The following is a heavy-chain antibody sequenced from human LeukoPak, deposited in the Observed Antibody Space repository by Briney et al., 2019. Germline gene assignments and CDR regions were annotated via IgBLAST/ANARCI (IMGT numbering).Heavy chain of an antibody. Sequence: ASVKVSCKASGYTFTGYYMHWVRQAPGQGPEWMGWINPNSGGTNYAQKFQGRVTMTRDTSISTAYMELSRLRSDDTAVYYCAREPEVRYSDWLLRSDSAFDIWGQGTMVTVSS. CDR3: AREPEVRYSDWLLRSDSAFDI. V-gene: IGHV1-2*02. CDR1: GYTFTGYY. D-gene: IGHD3-9*01. CDR2: INPNSGGT. J-gene: IGHJ3*02.